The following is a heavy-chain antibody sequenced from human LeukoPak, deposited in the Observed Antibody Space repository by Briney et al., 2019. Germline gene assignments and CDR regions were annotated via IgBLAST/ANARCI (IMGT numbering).Heavy chain of an antibody. Sequence: NPSQTLSLTCAVSGGSISNDGYLWSWIRQPPGKGLEWIGYIHYTGITHYNPSLQSRLTLSVDRSKNQFSLNLSSVTAADTAVYFCAREPYYYDSDGDYAVGYLDLWGRGTLITVSS. D-gene: IGHD3-22*01. CDR3: AREPYYYDSDGDYAVGYLDL. CDR1: GGSISNDGYL. J-gene: IGHJ2*01. V-gene: IGHV4-30-2*01. CDR2: IHYTGIT.